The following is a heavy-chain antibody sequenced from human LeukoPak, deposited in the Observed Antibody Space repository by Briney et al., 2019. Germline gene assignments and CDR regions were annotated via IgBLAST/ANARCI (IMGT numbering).Heavy chain of an antibody. D-gene: IGHD6-19*01. V-gene: IGHV1-46*01. J-gene: IGHJ4*02. CDR3: ARDRGSSGGMEDY. Sequence: GASVKVSCKASGYTFTGYYMQWVRQAPGQGLEWMGIINPSGGSTSYAQKFQGRVTMSRDTSTSTVYMELSSLSSEDTAVYYCARDRGSSGGMEDYWGQGTLVTVSS. CDR1: GYTFTGYY. CDR2: INPSGGST.